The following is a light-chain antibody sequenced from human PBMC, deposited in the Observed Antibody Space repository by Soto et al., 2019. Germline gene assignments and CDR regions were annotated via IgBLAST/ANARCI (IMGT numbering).Light chain of an antibody. CDR3: QKYTNVPT. V-gene: IGKV1-27*01. J-gene: IGKJ4*01. CDR2: AAS. Sequence: DIQMTQSPSSLSASVGDRVTITCRASQGISNYLAWYQQIPGKVPKLLISAASTLQSGVPSRFSGSGSGTAFTLTISSLQPEDVPTYYCQKYTNVPTFGGGTKVEIK. CDR1: QGISNY.